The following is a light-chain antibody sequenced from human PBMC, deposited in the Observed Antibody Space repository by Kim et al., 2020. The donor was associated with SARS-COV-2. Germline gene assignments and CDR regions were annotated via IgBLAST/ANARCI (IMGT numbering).Light chain of an antibody. Sequence: QSALTQPASVSGSPGQSITISCTGTSNDVGGYNFVSWYQQHPGKAPKLMLYDVSNRPSGVSNRFSGSKSGNTASLTISGLRAEDEADYYCSSYTTSNTLVLFGGGTKLTVL. CDR3: SSYTTSNTLVL. V-gene: IGLV2-14*03. J-gene: IGLJ2*01. CDR1: SNDVGGYNF. CDR2: DVS.